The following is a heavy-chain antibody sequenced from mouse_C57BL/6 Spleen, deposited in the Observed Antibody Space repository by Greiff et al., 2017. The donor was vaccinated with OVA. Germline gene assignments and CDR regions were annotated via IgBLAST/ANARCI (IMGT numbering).Heavy chain of an antibody. D-gene: IGHD1-1*01. CDR3: AREGYYGSSYGYFDY. CDR1: GYTFTDYY. V-gene: IGHV1-26*01. J-gene: IGHJ2*01. Sequence: VQLQQSGPELVKPGASVKISCKASGYTFTDYYMNWVKQSHGKSLEWIGDINPNNGGTSYNQKFKGKATLTVDKSSSTAYMELRSLTSEDSAVYYCAREGYYGSSYGYFDYWGQGTTLTVSS. CDR2: INPNNGGT.